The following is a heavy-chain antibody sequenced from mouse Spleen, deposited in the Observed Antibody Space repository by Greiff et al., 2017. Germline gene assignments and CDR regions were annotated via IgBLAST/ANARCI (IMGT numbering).Heavy chain of an antibody. CDR3: ARRENGNLAMDY. CDR1: GFTFSSFG. D-gene: IGHD2-1*01. J-gene: IGHJ4*01. Sequence: EVQLVESGGGLVQPGGSRKLSCAASGFTFSSFGMHWVRQAPEKGLEWVAYISSGSSTIYYADTVKGRFTISRDNPKNTLFLQMTSLRSEDTAMYYCARRENGNLAMDYWGQGTSVTVSS. CDR2: ISSGSSTI. V-gene: IGHV5-17*02.